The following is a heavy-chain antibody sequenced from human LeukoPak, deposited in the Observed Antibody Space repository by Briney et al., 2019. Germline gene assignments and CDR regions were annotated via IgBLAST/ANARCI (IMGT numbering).Heavy chain of an antibody. CDR2: IYHSGST. Sequence: SETLSLTCTVSGYPISSAYYWDWIRQPPGKGLEWTGSIYHSGSTYYNPSLKSRVTMSVDTSTNQLFLKLSSVTAADTAVYYCAREKSSSYGLAQHWGQGTLVIVSS. CDR1: GYPISSAYY. J-gene: IGHJ1*01. V-gene: IGHV4-38-2*02. CDR3: AREKSSSYGLAQH. D-gene: IGHD3-22*01.